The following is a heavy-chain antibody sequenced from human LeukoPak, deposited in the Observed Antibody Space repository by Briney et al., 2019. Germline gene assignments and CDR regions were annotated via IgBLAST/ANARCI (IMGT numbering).Heavy chain of an antibody. Sequence: SQTLSLTCAISGDSVSSNNAAWNWITQSPSRGLEWLGRTYYRSKWYNDYAVSVKSRITINPDTSKNQFSLQLNSVTPEDTAVYYCAREYYGAGSYYNGARYFDYWGQGALVTVSS. V-gene: IGHV6-1*01. CDR1: GDSVSSNNAA. J-gene: IGHJ4*02. CDR3: AREYYGAGSYYNGARYFDY. D-gene: IGHD3-10*01. CDR2: TYYRSKWYN.